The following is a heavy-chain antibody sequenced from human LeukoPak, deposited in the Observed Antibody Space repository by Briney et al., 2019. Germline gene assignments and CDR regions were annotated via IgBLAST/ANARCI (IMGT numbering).Heavy chain of an antibody. CDR3: ARAALFGTRFDY. D-gene: IGHD1-1*01. CDR2: INHSGIT. V-gene: IGHV4-34*01. Sequence: SETLSLTCAVYGGSFSGYFWSWIRQPPGKGLEWIGEINHSGITNYNPSLKSRLIISVDTSKNQFSLNLRPVTAADTAVYYCARAALFGTRFDYCGQGTLVIVSS. J-gene: IGHJ4*02. CDR1: GGSFSGYF.